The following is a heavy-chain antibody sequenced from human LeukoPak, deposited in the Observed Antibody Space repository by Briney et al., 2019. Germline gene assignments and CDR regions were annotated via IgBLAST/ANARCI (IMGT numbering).Heavy chain of an antibody. CDR2: ISTSGAYI. CDR3: ARVIYCSSTSCDWFDP. V-gene: IGHV3-21*01. J-gene: IGHJ5*02. Sequence: PGGSLRLSCAASGFAFSSYNMNWVRQAPGKGLEWVSSISTSGAYIYYADSVKGRFTISRDNAKNSLYLQMNSLRAEDTAVYYCARVIYCSSTSCDWFDPWGQGTLVTVSS. CDR1: GFAFSSYN. D-gene: IGHD2-2*01.